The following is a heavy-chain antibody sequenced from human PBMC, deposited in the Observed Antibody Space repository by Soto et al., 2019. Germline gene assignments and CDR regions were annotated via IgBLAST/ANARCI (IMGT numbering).Heavy chain of an antibody. D-gene: IGHD6-13*01. CDR1: GYTFTSYG. J-gene: IGHJ4*02. CDR3: ARDSRRYSSSWLPPDY. V-gene: IGHV1-18*04. CDR2: ISTYNGNT. Sequence: QVQLVQSGAEVKKPGASVKVSCKASGYTFTSYGISWVRQAPGQGLEWMGWISTYNGNTNYAQKLQGRVTMTTDTATSTAYMELRSLRSDDTAVYYCARDSRRYSSSWLPPDYWGQGTLVTVSS.